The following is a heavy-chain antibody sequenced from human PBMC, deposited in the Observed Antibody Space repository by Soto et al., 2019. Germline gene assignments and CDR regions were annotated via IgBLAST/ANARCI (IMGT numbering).Heavy chain of an antibody. Sequence: QVQLVQSGAEVKKPGASVKVSCKASGYTFTSYGISWVRQAPGQGLEWMGWISAYNGNTNYAQKLQGRVTMTTDTSTSTAYMELRSLRSDDTAVYYCARDLGVVVLTTGNAFDIWGQGTMVTVSS. CDR2: ISAYNGNT. CDR1: GYTFTSYG. D-gene: IGHD3-22*01. J-gene: IGHJ3*02. V-gene: IGHV1-18*01. CDR3: ARDLGVVVLTTGNAFDI.